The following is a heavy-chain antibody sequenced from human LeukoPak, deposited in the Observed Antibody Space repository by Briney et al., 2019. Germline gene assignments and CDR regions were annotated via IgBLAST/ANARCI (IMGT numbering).Heavy chain of an antibody. CDR3: AKDLYSSYDTDY. D-gene: IGHD5-12*01. CDR2: MSGSGVTT. V-gene: IGHV3-23*01. J-gene: IGHJ4*02. CDR1: GFTFSNYA. Sequence: PGGSLRLSCAASGFTFSNYAMSWVRQAPGKGLEWVSAMSGSGVTTYYADFVKGRFSISRDNSKNTVYLQMHSLRAEDTAGDYCAKDLYSSYDTDYWGQGTLVTVSS.